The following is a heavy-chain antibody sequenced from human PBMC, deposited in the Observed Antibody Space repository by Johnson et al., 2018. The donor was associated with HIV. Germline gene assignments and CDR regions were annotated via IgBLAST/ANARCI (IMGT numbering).Heavy chain of an antibody. Sequence: VRQAPGKGLEWVAVISYDGSNKYYADSVKGRFTISRDNSKNTLYLQMNSLRAEDTAVYYCARPGGDYSAFDIWGQGTMVTVSS. J-gene: IGHJ3*02. CDR3: ARPGGDYSAFDI. D-gene: IGHD4-17*01. CDR2: ISYDGSNK. V-gene: IGHV3-30*04.